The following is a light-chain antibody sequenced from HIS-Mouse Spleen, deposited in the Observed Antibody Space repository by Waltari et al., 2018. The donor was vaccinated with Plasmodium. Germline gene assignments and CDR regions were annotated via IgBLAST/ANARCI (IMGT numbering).Light chain of an antibody. Sequence: SYELTQPPSVSVSPGQTARITCSGDALPKQYAYWYQQKPGQAPVLVIYKDSERRSGIPERFSGSSSGTTVTLTISGVQAEDEADYYCQSADSSGTYRVFGGGTKLTVL. CDR2: KDS. CDR1: ALPKQY. J-gene: IGLJ2*01. CDR3: QSADSSGTYRV. V-gene: IGLV3-25*03.